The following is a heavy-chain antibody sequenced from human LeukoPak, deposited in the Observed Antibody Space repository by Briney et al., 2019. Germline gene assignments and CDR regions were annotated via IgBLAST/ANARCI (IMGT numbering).Heavy chain of an antibody. CDR1: GGSFSGYY. Sequence: SETLSLTCAVYGGSFSGYYWSWIRLPPGKGLEWIGEINHSGSTNYNPSLKSRVTISVDTSKNQFSLKLSSVTAADTAVYYCARQGSSSWFNWFDPWGQGTLVTVSS. CDR2: INHSGST. CDR3: ARQGSSSWFNWFDP. J-gene: IGHJ5*02. V-gene: IGHV4-34*01. D-gene: IGHD6-13*01.